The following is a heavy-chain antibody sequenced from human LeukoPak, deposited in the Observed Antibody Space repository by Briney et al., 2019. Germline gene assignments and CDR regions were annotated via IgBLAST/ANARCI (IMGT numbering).Heavy chain of an antibody. J-gene: IGHJ6*02. V-gene: IGHV1-69*13. Sequence: GASVKVSCKASGGTFSSYAISWVRQAPGQGLEWMGGIIPIFGTANYAQKFQGRVTITADESTSTAYMELSSLRSEDTAVYYCARDISYGYENYYYYGMDVWGQGTTVTVSS. CDR2: IIPIFGTA. D-gene: IGHD5-18*01. CDR1: GGTFSSYA. CDR3: ARDISYGYENYYYYGMDV.